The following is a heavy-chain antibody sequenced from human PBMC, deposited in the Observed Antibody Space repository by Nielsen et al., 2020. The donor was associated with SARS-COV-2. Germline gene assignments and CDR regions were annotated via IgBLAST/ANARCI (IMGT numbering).Heavy chain of an antibody. CDR1: GGSISSYY. V-gene: IGHV4-59*08. J-gene: IGHJ4*02. D-gene: IGHD3-22*01. CDR2: ISYPGSP. Sequence: SETLSLTCTVSGGSISSYYWSWIRQPPGKGLEWIGYISYPGSPNYNPSLKSRVTISVDTSKNQLSLKLNSVTAADTAVYYCARRGGATSGYWTSQTYHFDYWGQGTLVTVSS. CDR3: ARRGGATSGYWTSQTYHFDY.